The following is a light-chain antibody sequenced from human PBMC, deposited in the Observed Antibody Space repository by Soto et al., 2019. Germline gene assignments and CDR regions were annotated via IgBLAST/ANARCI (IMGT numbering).Light chain of an antibody. CDR2: EVT. J-gene: IGLJ1*01. CDR3: SSYGGNSNYV. V-gene: IGLV2-8*01. Sequence: QSALTQTPSASGSPGQSVTISCTGTSSDVGLYDYVSWYQQHPGKVPKLLIYEVTQRPSGVPDRFSGSKSGNTASLTVSGLQAEDEADYYCSSYGGNSNYVFGTGTKVTVL. CDR1: SSDVGLYDY.